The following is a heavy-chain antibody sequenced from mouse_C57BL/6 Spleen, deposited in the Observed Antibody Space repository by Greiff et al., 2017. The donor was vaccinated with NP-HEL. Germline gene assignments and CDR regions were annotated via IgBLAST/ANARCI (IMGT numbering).Heavy chain of an antibody. D-gene: IGHD2-3*01. CDR1: GYTFTDYY. Sequence: EVQLQQSGPVLVKPGASVKMSCKASGYTFTDYYMNWVKQSHGKSLEWIGVINPYNGGTSYNPKFKGKATLTVDKSSSTAYMALNSLTSEDSAVYYCARSYDGYYAGVFAYWGQGTLVTVSA. CDR2: INPYNGGT. CDR3: ARSYDGYYAGVFAY. V-gene: IGHV1-19*01. J-gene: IGHJ3*01.